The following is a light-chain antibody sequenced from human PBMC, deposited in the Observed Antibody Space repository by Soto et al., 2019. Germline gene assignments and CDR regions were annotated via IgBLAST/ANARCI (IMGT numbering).Light chain of an antibody. Sequence: IVMKQSPATLSVSLGERATLSCRASQSVSSNLAWYQQKPGQAPRLLIYGASTRATGIPARFSGSGSGTEFTLTISSLQSEDFAVYYCQQYNNWPRTFGQGTRLEI. CDR2: GAS. V-gene: IGKV3-15*01. J-gene: IGKJ5*01. CDR1: QSVSSN. CDR3: QQYNNWPRT.